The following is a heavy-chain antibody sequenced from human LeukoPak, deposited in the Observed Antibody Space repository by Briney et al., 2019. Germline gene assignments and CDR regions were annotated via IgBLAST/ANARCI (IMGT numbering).Heavy chain of an antibody. D-gene: IGHD1-26*01. CDR1: GFTFSSYW. V-gene: IGHV3-7*03. CDR2: IKQDGSEK. Sequence: PGGSLRLSCAASGFTFSSYWMSWVRQAPGKGLEWVASIKQDGSEKYYVDSVKGRFTISRDNAKNSLYLQMNSLRAEDTAVYYCARDSTHRWELPWFDPWGQGTLVTVSS. J-gene: IGHJ5*02. CDR3: ARDSTHRWELPWFDP.